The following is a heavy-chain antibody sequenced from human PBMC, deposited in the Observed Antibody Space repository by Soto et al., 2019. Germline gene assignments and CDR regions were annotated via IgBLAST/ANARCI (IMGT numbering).Heavy chain of an antibody. J-gene: IGHJ5*02. CDR2: INQGGSET. CDR3: ARGSLYSSVWLNWFDP. D-gene: IGHD6-19*01. Sequence: PGGSLRLSXGASGFAFGSYWMGWVRQAPVKGLEWVAYINQGGSETYYVDSVRGRFTVSRDNARNSLDLQMNSLGADDTAVYYCARGSLYSSVWLNWFDPWGRGTLVTVSS. V-gene: IGHV3-7*03. CDR1: GFAFGSYW.